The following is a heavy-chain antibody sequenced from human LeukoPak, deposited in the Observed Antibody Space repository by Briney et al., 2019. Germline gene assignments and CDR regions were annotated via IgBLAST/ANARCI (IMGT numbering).Heavy chain of an antibody. V-gene: IGHV4-4*07. CDR1: GGSVSSYY. J-gene: IGHJ5*02. CDR3: ATEGGGPRWLDP. D-gene: IGHD6-25*01. Sequence: SETLSLTCSVSGGSVSSYYWSWIRQPAGKGLEWIGRISASGSSNYNPSLRSRVIMSVDTPRNQFSLNLSSVTAADTAVYYCATEGGGPRWLDPWGQGTLVTVSS. CDR2: ISASGSS.